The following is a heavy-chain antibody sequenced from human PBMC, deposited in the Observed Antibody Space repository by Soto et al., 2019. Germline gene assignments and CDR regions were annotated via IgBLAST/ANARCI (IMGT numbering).Heavy chain of an antibody. CDR1: GYTFTSYA. CDR3: ASGGGYCSSTSCLPDY. CDR2: INAGNGNT. D-gene: IGHD2-2*01. J-gene: IGHJ4*02. V-gene: IGHV1-3*01. Sequence: QVQLVQSGAEVKKPGASVKVSCKASGYTFTSYAMHWVRQAPGQRLEWMGWINAGNGNTKYSQKYQARVTITRDTSASTAYMELSSLRSEDTAVYYCASGGGYCSSTSCLPDYWGQGTLVTVSS.